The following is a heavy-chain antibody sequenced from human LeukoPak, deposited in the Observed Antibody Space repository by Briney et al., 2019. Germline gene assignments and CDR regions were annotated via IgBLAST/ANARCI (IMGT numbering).Heavy chain of an antibody. CDR3: AKDAYYDPSYYFDY. CDR2: LSYVGSNK. J-gene: IGHJ4*02. V-gene: IGHV3-30*18. Sequence: GGSLRPSCAASGFTFSRYGMHWGRQAPGKGVGWGAVLSYVGSNKYYADSVKGRFTISRDNSKNTLYLQMNSLRAEDTAVYYCAKDAYYDPSYYFDYWGQGTLVTVSS. D-gene: IGHD3-3*01. CDR1: GFTFSRYG.